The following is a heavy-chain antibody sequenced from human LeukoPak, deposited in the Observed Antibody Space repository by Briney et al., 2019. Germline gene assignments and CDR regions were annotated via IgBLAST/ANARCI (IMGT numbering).Heavy chain of an antibody. CDR3: ARDAYYDILTGPWNWFDP. CDR1: GYTFTSYY. Sequence: KPGASVKVSCKASGYTFTSYYMHWVRQAPGQGLEWMGIINPSGGSTSYAQKSQGRVTMTRDTSTSTVYMELSSLRSEDTAVYYCARDAYYDILTGPWNWFDPWGQGTLVTVSS. D-gene: IGHD3-9*01. CDR2: INPSGGST. V-gene: IGHV1-46*01. J-gene: IGHJ5*02.